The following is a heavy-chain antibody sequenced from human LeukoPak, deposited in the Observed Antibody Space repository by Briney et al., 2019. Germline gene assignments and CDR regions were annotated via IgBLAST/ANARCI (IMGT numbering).Heavy chain of an antibody. J-gene: IGHJ4*02. CDR1: GFTFSSYA. CDR2: ISGSGGST. Sequence: PGGSLRLSCAASGFTFSSYAMSWVRQAPGKGLEWVSAISGSGGSTYYADSVKGRFTISRDNSKNTLYLQMNSLRAEDTAVYYCAKRTPRIAVAGTFFDYWAQGTLVTVSS. V-gene: IGHV3-23*01. CDR3: AKRTPRIAVAGTFFDY. D-gene: IGHD6-19*01.